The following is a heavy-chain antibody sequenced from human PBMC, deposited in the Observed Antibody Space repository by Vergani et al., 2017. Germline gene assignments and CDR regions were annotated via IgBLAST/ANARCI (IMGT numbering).Heavy chain of an antibody. CDR1: GFTFSSYA. Sequence: EVQLLESGGGLVQPGGSLRLSCEASGFTFSSYAMSWVRQAPGKGLEWVAFIGSSGPYINYADSVKGRFIISRDNTNNSLFLQLRSLRAEDAAVYYCARDCTSGGCPDNYGMDVWGQGATVTVSS. D-gene: IGHD2-8*01. CDR3: ARDCTSGGCPDNYGMDV. V-gene: IGHV3-21*06. J-gene: IGHJ6*02. CDR2: IGSSGPYI.